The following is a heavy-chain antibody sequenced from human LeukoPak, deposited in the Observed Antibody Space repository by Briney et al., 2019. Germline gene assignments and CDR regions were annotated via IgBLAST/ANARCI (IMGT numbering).Heavy chain of an antibody. V-gene: IGHV4-34*01. J-gene: IGHJ3*02. CDR3: ARKEQWLPHDAFDI. CDR1: GGSFSGYY. CDR2: INHSGST. Sequence: SETLSLTCAVYGGSFSGYYWSWIRQPPGKGLEWIGEINHSGSTNYSPSLKSRVTISVDTSKNQFSLKLSSVTAAGTAVYYCARKEQWLPHDAFDIWGQGTMVTVSS. D-gene: IGHD6-19*01.